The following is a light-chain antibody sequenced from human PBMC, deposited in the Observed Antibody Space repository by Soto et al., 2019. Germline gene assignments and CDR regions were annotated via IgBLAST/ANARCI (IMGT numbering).Light chain of an antibody. CDR3: QQYYNLPIT. CDR2: DAS. V-gene: IGKV1-33*01. Sequence: DIHMTQSPSSLSASLGDRVTITFQASQDISNHLNWYQQKPGKAPKLLIYDASNLETGVPSRFSGSGSGTDFTVTISSLQPEDFATYSCQQYYNLPITFGQGTRLEIK. CDR1: QDISNH. J-gene: IGKJ5*01.